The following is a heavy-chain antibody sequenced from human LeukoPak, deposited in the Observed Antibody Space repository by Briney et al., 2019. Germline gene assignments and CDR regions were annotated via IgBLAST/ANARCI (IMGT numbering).Heavy chain of an antibody. CDR1: GGSFSGYY. D-gene: IGHD5-18*01. V-gene: IGHV4-34*01. CDR2: INHSGST. CDR3: ARGQYSFAY. J-gene: IGHJ4*02. Sequence: TLSLTCAVYGGSFSGYYWSWIRQPPRKELEWMGEINHSGSTNYNPSLTSRVTISVDTSKNQCSLNLRSVTAADTGVYFCARGQYSFAYWGQGTLVTVSS.